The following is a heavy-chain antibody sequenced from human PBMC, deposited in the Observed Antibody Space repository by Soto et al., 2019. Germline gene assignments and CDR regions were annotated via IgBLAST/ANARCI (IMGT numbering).Heavy chain of an antibody. V-gene: IGHV4-34*01. D-gene: IGHD4-17*01. Sequence: QVQLQQWGAGLLKPSETLSLTCAVYGGSFSGDYWSWIRQPPGKGLGWFGEINHSGRTNYNPSLKSRDTISVDTAMNQFSLKLSSVTAADTAVYCCASSHGYGDYAPVDYWGQGTLVTVSS. J-gene: IGHJ4*02. CDR1: GGSFSGDY. CDR3: ASSHGYGDYAPVDY. CDR2: INHSGRT.